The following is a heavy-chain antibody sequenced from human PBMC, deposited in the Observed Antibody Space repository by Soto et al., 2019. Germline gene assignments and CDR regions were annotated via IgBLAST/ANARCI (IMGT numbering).Heavy chain of an antibody. CDR1: GFTFSSYG. V-gene: IGHV3-33*01. CDR3: ARRGKRSYSSSAYYYYMDV. J-gene: IGHJ6*03. D-gene: IGHD6-6*01. CDR2: IWYDGSNK. Sequence: GGSLRLSCAASGFTFSSYGMHWVRQAPGKGLEWVAVIWYDGSNKYYADSVKGRFTISRDNSKNTLYLQMNSLRAEDTAVYYCARRGKRSYSSSAYYYYMDVWGKGTTVTVSS.